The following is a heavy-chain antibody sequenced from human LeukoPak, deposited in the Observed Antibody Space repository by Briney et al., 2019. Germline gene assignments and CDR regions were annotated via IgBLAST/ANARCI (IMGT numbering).Heavy chain of an antibody. V-gene: IGHV1-69*13. CDR3: ARVVVPAALNWFDP. D-gene: IGHD2-2*01. Sequence: GASVKVSCKASGGTFSSYAISWVRQAPGQGLEWMGGIIPIFGTANYAQKFQGRVTITADESTSTAYMELSSLRSEDTAVYYCARVVVPAALNWFDPWGQGTLVTVSS. J-gene: IGHJ5*02. CDR1: GGTFSSYA. CDR2: IIPIFGTA.